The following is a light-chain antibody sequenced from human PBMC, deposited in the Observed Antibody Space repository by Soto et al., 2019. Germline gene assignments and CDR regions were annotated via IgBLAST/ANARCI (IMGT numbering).Light chain of an antibody. Sequence: EIVLTQSPATLSLSPGEIATRSCRASQSVSSYLAWYQQKPGQAPRLLIYDTSNRVTGIPARFSGSGSGTDFTLTISSLQPEDFATYYCQQANSFPITFGQGTRLEIK. CDR3: QQANSFPIT. J-gene: IGKJ5*01. V-gene: IGKV3-11*01. CDR1: QSVSSY. CDR2: DTS.